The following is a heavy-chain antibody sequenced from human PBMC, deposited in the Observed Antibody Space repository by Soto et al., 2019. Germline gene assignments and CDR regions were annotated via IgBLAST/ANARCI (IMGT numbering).Heavy chain of an antibody. CDR1: GFPFRTYS. J-gene: IGHJ3*01. D-gene: IGHD3-22*01. V-gene: IGHV3-23*01. CDR3: AKTRLYDNNDYHRDGFGV. CDR2: ISGSGTAT. Sequence: GGSLRLSCAASGFPFRTYSMSWVRQAPRKGLEWVSGISGSGTATYYADSVKGRVTVSRDNSKDTLFLQMNPLRVEDTAVYSCAKTRLYDNNDYHRDGFGVWGPGTVVTVSS.